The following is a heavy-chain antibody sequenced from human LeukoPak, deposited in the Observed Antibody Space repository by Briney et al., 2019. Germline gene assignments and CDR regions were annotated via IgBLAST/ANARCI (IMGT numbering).Heavy chain of an antibody. CDR2: ISWNSGSI. CDR3: AKDRGGYYDSSGSPKAFDI. D-gene: IGHD3-22*01. CDR1: GFTFDDYA. J-gene: IGHJ3*02. V-gene: IGHV3-9*01. Sequence: GRSLRLSCAASGFTFDDYAMHWVRQAPGKGLEWVSGISWNSGSIGYADSVKGRLTISRDNAKNSLYLQMNSLRAEDTALYYCAKDRGGYYDSSGSPKAFDIWGQGTMVTVSS.